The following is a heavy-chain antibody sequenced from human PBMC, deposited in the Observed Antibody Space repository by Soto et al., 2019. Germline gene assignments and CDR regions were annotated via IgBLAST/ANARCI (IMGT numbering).Heavy chain of an antibody. D-gene: IGHD3-22*01. CDR3: STDSYINIIVVRFEF. J-gene: IGHJ4*01. CDR1: GFTFINPC. CDR2: IKSKSEGGTT. V-gene: IGHV3-15*07. Sequence: PGGPMRLPCAASGFTFINPCINWVRKTPGKGLDWVARIKSKSEGGTTDYAAPVKGRFAISRDDSKNLVYMQMNSLKTEDTAVYYCSTDSYINIIVVRFEFWGHGTLVTVSS.